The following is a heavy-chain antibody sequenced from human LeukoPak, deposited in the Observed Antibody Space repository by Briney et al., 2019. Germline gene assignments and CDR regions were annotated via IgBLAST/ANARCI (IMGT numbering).Heavy chain of an antibody. Sequence: GGSLRLSCAASGFTFSSCWMSWVRQAPGKGLEWVANIKQDGSEKYYVDSVKGRFTISRDNAKNSLYLQMNSLRAEDTAVYYCARVPYYGSGSYYNAPDYYYYGMDVWGKGTTVTVSS. D-gene: IGHD3-10*01. CDR2: IKQDGSEK. V-gene: IGHV3-7*03. CDR3: ARVPYYGSGSYYNAPDYYYYGMDV. J-gene: IGHJ6*04. CDR1: GFTFSSCW.